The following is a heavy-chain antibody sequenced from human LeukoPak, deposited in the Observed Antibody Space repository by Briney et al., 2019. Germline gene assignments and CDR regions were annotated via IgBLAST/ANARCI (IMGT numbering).Heavy chain of an antibody. CDR3: ARESPSKYSSGWYGARGRGEDIDY. D-gene: IGHD6-19*01. J-gene: IGHJ4*02. Sequence: GGSLRLSCAASGFTVSSNYMSWVRQAPGKGLEWVSVIYSGGSTYYADSVKGRFTISRDNSKNTLYLQMNSLRAEDTAVYYCARESPSKYSSGWYGARGRGEDIDYWGQGTLVTVSS. V-gene: IGHV3-53*01. CDR1: GFTVSSNY. CDR2: IYSGGST.